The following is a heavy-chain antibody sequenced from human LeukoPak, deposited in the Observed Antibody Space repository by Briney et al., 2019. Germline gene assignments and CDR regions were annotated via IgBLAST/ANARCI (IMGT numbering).Heavy chain of an antibody. V-gene: IGHV1-18*01. CDR2: ISAYNGNT. CDR3: ARRKPQYNWNYFDY. Sequence: GASVKVSCKASGYTFTSYGISWVRQAPGQGLEWMGWISAYNGNTNYAQKLQGRVTMTTDTSTSTAYMELRSLRSDDTAVYYCARRKPQYNWNYFDYWGQGTLVTVSS. J-gene: IGHJ4*02. D-gene: IGHD1-20*01. CDR1: GYTFTSYG.